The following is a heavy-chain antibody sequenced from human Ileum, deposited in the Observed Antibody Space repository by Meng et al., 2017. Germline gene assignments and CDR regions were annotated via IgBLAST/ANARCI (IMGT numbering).Heavy chain of an antibody. Sequence: QVHLQESGPGLVMPSQTLSLTCTVSGDSISSGDHYWTWSRQHPGKGLEWIGYFYFSGSTYYNPSLKSRVSISVDTSKNQFSLRMSSVTAADTAVYYCARYYYDSSGVTWFDPWGQGTLVTVSS. CDR1: GDSISSGDHY. V-gene: IGHV4-31*03. CDR3: ARYYYDSSGVTWFDP. J-gene: IGHJ5*02. D-gene: IGHD3-22*01. CDR2: FYFSGST.